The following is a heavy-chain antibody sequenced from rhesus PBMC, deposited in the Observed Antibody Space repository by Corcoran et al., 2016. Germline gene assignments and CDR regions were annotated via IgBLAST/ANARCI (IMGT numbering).Heavy chain of an antibody. CDR3: ARGGDTAAAFDY. Sequence: QVQLQESGPGVVKPSETLSLTCAVSGYSISSGYDWSWIRQPPGKGLVWIGYIYGSSGCTDYNPSLKNRVTISKDTSKNQFSLKLSSVTAADTAVYYCARGGDTAAAFDYWGQGVLVTVSS. CDR1: GYSISSGYD. D-gene: IGHD5-42*01. CDR2: IYGSSGCT. J-gene: IGHJ4*01. V-gene: IGHV4-76*01.